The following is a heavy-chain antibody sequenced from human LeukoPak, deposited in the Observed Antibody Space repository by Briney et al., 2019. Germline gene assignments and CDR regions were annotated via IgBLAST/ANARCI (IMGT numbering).Heavy chain of an antibody. V-gene: IGHV4-38-2*02. CDR1: GYSISIGHF. J-gene: IGHJ4*02. CDR2: MYGSGTT. D-gene: IGHD3-16*01. CDR3: ASVGGGSPY. Sequence: SETLSLTCTVSGYSISIGHFWSWIRQPPGKGLERIGSMYGSGTTYYDPPLRSRVSISADTSKNHFSLELSSVTAADTAVYYCASVGGGSPYWGQGTLVTVSS.